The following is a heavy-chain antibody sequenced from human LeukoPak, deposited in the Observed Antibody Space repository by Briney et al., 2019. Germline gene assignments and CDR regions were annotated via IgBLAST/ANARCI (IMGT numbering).Heavy chain of an antibody. CDR1: AYSFTSYW. CDR2: IYPGDSDT. Sequence: KSGESLKISCKGSAYSFTSYWIAWVRPLPGQGLEWMGIIYPGDSDTRYSPSFQGQVTISADKSISTAYLQWSSLKASDTAMYYCARQDGDGLYFFDYWGQGTLVTVSS. V-gene: IGHV5-51*01. CDR3: ARQDGDGLYFFDY. J-gene: IGHJ4*02. D-gene: IGHD5-24*01.